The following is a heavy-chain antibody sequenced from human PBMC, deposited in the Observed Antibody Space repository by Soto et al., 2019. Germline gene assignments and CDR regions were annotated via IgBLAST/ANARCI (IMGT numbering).Heavy chain of an antibody. CDR3: ARHGTVWFGDTNLPTYYFDY. Sequence: QLQLQESGPGLVKPSETLSLTCTVSGGSISSSSYYWGWIRQPPGKGLEWIGSIYYSGSTYYNPSLKSRVTISVDTSKNQFSLKLSSVTAADTAVYYCARHGTVWFGDTNLPTYYFDYWGQGTLVTVSS. V-gene: IGHV4-39*01. J-gene: IGHJ4*02. CDR1: GGSISSSSYY. D-gene: IGHD3-10*01. CDR2: IYYSGST.